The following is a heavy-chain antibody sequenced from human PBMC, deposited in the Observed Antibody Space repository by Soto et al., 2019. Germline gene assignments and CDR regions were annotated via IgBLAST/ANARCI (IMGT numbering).Heavy chain of an antibody. D-gene: IGHD3-10*01. V-gene: IGHV4-30-2*01. CDR3: ARLQFGEGFDY. CDR2: ILHTGGT. J-gene: IGHJ4*02. CDR1: DGSISGGGFS. Sequence: TLSLTCAVSDGSISGGGFSWSWIRQPPGKGLEWIGYILHTGGTQYNPSLKSRVSMSVDKSKNQFSLHLTSVAAADTAVYYCARLQFGEGFDYWGQGALVTVSS.